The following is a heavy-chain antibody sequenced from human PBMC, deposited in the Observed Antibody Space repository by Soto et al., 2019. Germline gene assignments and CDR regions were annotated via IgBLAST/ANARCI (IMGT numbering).Heavy chain of an antibody. CDR3: AGSITETSDY. CDR1: GYTFTSYC. D-gene: IGHD1-20*01. V-gene: IGHV1-18*04. J-gene: IGHJ4*03. CDR2: ISAYNGNT. Sequence: SASVKVLFKAAGYTFTSYCISWVRQAPGQWLELMGWISAYNGNTNYAQKLQGRVTMTTDTSTSTAYMELTSLRSDDTAVYYCAGSITETSDYWGQAT.